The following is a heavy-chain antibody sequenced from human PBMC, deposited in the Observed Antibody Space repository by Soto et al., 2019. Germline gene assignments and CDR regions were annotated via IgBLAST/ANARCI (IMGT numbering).Heavy chain of an antibody. Sequence: PGESLKISCKGSGYSFTSYWIGWVRQMPGKGLEWMGIIYPGDSDTRYSPSFQGQVTISADKSISTAYLQWSSLKASDTAMYYCGRGYSGYASTHYYYGMDVWGQGTTVTV. D-gene: IGHD5-12*01. V-gene: IGHV5-51*01. CDR2: IYPGDSDT. CDR3: GRGYSGYASTHYYYGMDV. CDR1: GYSFTSYW. J-gene: IGHJ6*02.